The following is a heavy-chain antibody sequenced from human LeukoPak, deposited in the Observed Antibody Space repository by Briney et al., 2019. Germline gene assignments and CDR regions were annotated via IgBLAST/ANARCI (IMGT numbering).Heavy chain of an antibody. CDR3: ARNSVSMNLDY. V-gene: IGHV4-61*05. J-gene: IGHJ4*02. CDR1: GGSISSSSYY. Sequence: PSETLSLTCTVSGGSISSSSYYWGWIRQPPGKGLEWIGYIYSSGSANYNPSLQSRVIISGDTSKNQISLNLTSVTAADTAVYYCARNSVSMNLDYWGQGSLVTVSS. D-gene: IGHD5/OR15-5a*01. CDR2: IYSSGSA.